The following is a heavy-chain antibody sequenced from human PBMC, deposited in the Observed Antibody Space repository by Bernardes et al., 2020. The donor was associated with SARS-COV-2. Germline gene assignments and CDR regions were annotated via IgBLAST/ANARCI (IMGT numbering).Heavy chain of an antibody. CDR2: VSGSGTTT. CDR1: GFTFSNYA. Sequence: LRLSYLASGFTFSNYAMRWARQATGKGLEYVAAVSGSGTTTLYADSVKGRFTISRDNSKNTVYLQMNSLRAEDTATYYCAKADCSGESCFSADSWGQGTLVIISS. D-gene: IGHD2-15*01. V-gene: IGHV3-23*01. CDR3: AKADCSGESCFSADS. J-gene: IGHJ5*01.